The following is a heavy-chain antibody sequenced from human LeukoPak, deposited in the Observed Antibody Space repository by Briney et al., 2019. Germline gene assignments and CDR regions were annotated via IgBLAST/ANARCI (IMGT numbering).Heavy chain of an antibody. V-gene: IGHV4-59*08. CDR2: IYYSGST. D-gene: IGHD6-13*01. CDR1: GGSISSYY. Sequence: SEALSLTCTVSGGSISSYYWSWIRQPPGKGLEWIGYIYYSGSTNYNPSLKSRVTISVDTSKNQFSLKLSSVTAADTAVYFCARAYSSSWYFNWFDPWGQGTLVTVSS. CDR3: ARAYSSSWYFNWFDP. J-gene: IGHJ5*02.